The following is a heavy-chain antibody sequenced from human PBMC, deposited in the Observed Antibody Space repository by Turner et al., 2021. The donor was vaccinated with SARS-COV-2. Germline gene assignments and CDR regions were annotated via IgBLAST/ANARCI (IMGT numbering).Heavy chain of an antibody. CDR2: SYSGGTP. D-gene: IGHD3-22*01. Sequence: EVRLVETGGGLIQPGGSLRLSCAASGFTVRSNYMSWVSQGPGKGLEWVSVSYSGGTPYYADSVKGRFTISRDNSKNTLYLQMNSLRAEDTAVYYCARGRPGTNGNNYYDNSGLDYWGQGTLVTVSS. CDR1: GFTVRSNY. J-gene: IGHJ4*02. V-gene: IGHV3-53*02. CDR3: ARGRPGTNGNNYYDNSGLDY.